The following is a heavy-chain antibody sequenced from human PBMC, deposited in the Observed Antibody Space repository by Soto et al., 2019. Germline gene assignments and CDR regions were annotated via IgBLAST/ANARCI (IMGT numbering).Heavy chain of an antibody. J-gene: IGHJ4*02. CDR3: AREFSGPMDY. D-gene: IGHD3-10*01. CDR1: GYTFTNYY. CDR2: IYPSGGST. V-gene: IGHV1-46*01. Sequence: ASVKVSCKASGYTFTNYYMHWVRQAPGQGLEWMGIIYPSGGSTRNAQKFQGRVTMTRDTSTSTVYMELSSLRSEDTSVYYCAREFSGPMDYWGLGTLVTGSS.